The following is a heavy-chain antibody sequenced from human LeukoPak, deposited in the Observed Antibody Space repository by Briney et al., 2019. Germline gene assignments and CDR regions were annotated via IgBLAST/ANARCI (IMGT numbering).Heavy chain of an antibody. Sequence: GGSLRLSRAASGFTFSSYAMSWVRQAPGKGLEWVSAISGSGGSTYYADSVKGRFTISRDNSKNTLYLQMNSLRAEDTAVYCCARADKYSRDHYWGQGTLVTVSS. V-gene: IGHV3-23*01. CDR3: ARADKYSRDHY. CDR2: ISGSGGST. CDR1: GFTFSSYA. J-gene: IGHJ4*02. D-gene: IGHD6-6*01.